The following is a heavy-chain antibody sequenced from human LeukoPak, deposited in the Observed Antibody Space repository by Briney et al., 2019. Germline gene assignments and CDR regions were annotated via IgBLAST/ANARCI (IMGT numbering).Heavy chain of an antibody. CDR3: ARAGGSSDY. CDR2: IYHSGST. V-gene: IGHV4-4*02. J-gene: IGHJ4*02. CDR1: GGSISSSNW. Sequence: PSETLSLTCGVSGGSISSSNWWTWVRQPPGKGLEWIGEIYHSGSTNYNPSLKSRVTISVDKSKNQFSLKLSPVTAADTAIYYCARAGGSSDYWGQGTLVTVSS. D-gene: IGHD2-15*01.